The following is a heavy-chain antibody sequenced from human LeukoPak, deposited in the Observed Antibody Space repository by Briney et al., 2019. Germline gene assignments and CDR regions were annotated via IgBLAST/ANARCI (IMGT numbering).Heavy chain of an antibody. CDR2: ISYDGSNK. V-gene: IGHV3-30*04. CDR3: ARTPLGAAAGTSIDY. Sequence: HPGGSLRLSCAASGFTFSSYAMHWVRQAPGKGLEWVAVISYDGSNKYYADSVKGRFTISRDNSKNTLYLQMNSLRAEDTAVYYYARTPLGAAAGTSIDYWGQGTLVTVSS. CDR1: GFTFSSYA. D-gene: IGHD6-13*01. J-gene: IGHJ4*02.